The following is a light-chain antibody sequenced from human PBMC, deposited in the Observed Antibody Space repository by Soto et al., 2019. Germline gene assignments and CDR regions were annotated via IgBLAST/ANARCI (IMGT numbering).Light chain of an antibody. J-gene: IGLJ1*01. CDR1: NSNIGAGYD. CDR3: QSYASSLSTYV. Sequence: QSVLTQPPSVSGAPGQRVTISCTGSNSNIGAGYDVHWYQQLPGTAPKLLIYGHSNRPSGVPDRFSGSKSGTSASLAITGLQAEDEADYYCQSYASSLSTYVFGTGTKLTVL. CDR2: GHS. V-gene: IGLV1-40*01.